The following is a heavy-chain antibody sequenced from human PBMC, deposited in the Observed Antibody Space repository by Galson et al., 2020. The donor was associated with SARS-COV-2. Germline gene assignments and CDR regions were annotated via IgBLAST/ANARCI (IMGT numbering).Heavy chain of an antibody. D-gene: IGHD3-22*01. V-gene: IGHV3-33*01. CDR2: IWYDGSNK. CDR1: GFTFSSYG. Sequence: GGSLRLSCAASGFTFSSYGMHWVRQAPGKGLEWVAVIWYDGSNKYYADSVKGRFTISRDNSKNTLYLQMNSLRAEDTAVYYCARDYYDISGYPQYYFDYWGQGTLVTVSS. J-gene: IGHJ4*02. CDR3: ARDYYDISGYPQYYFDY.